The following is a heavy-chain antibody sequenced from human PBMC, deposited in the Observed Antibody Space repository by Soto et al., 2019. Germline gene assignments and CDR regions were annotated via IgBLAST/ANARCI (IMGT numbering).Heavy chain of an antibody. J-gene: IGHJ4*02. CDR2: INPNSGGT. CDR3: ARGDIVVAPAAMLGY. Sequence: ASVKVSCKASGYTFTGYYMHWVRQAPGQGLEWMGWINPNSGGTNYAQKFQGWVTMTRDTSISTAYMELSRLRSDDTAVYYCARGDIVVAPAAMLGYWGQGTLVTVSS. D-gene: IGHD2-2*01. CDR1: GYTFTGYY. V-gene: IGHV1-2*04.